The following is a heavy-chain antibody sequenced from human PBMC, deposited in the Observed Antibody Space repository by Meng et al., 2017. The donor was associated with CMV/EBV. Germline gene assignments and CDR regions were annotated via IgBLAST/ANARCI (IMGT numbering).Heavy chain of an antibody. CDR2: ISSSGSTI. D-gene: IGHD3-22*01. CDR1: GFTFSNAW. V-gene: IGHV3-11*04. CDR3: ARGEPGRYYYDSSGYSTKFDY. J-gene: IGHJ4*02. Sequence: GGSLRLSCAASGFTFSNAWMSWVRQAPGKGLEGVSYISSSGSTIYYADSVKGRFTISRDNAKNSLYLQMNSLRAEDTAVYYCARGEPGRYYYDSSGYSTKFDYWGQGTLVTVSS.